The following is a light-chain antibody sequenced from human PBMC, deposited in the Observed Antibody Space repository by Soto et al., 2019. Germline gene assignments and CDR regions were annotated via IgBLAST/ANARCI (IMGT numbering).Light chain of an antibody. V-gene: IGKV2-24*01. CDR2: KIS. J-gene: IGKJ5*01. Sequence: DIVMTKTPLSSPVTLGQPASISCRSSERLGHRDGNVYLSLLQQRPGPPPRLLLYKISNRSSRVPDRFSGSGAETHFTLKISCVEADNVRVYYFMQDKQGPLTFGQGTRLDIK. CDR1: ERLGHRDGNVY. CDR3: MQDKQGPLT.